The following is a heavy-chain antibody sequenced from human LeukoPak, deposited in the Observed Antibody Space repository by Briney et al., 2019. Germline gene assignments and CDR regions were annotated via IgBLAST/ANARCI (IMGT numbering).Heavy chain of an antibody. Sequence: GSLRLSCAASGFTFSSYSMNWVRQAPGKGLEWVSSISSSSSYIYYADSVKGRFTISRGNAKNSLYLQMNSLRAEDTAVYYCARAAAGPFAKDDYWGQGTLVTVSS. CDR1: GFTFSSYS. V-gene: IGHV3-21*01. CDR2: ISSSSSYI. CDR3: ARAAAGPFAKDDY. J-gene: IGHJ4*02. D-gene: IGHD6-13*01.